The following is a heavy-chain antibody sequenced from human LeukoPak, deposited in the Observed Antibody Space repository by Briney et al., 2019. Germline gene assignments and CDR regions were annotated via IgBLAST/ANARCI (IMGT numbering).Heavy chain of an antibody. Sequence: SQTLSLSCAISGDSVSSNGASWNWIRQSPSRGLEWLGRTYYRSQQWHSDYAPSVKGRITLNPDTSKNQFSLQLNSMTPEDTAVYYCGRETDFGVVTNWGQGTLVTVSS. CDR1: GDSVSSNGAS. J-gene: IGHJ4*02. V-gene: IGHV6-1*01. D-gene: IGHD3-3*01. CDR2: TYYRSQQWHS. CDR3: GRETDFGVVTN.